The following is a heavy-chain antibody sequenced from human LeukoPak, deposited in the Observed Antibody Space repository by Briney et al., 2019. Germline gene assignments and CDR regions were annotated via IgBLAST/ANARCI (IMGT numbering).Heavy chain of an antibody. CDR3: ARQTTVISFDY. CDR1: GGSFSGYY. V-gene: IGHV4-30-4*08. Sequence: SETLSLTCAVYGGSFSGYYWSWIRQPPGKGLEWMGYIFYSGSMYYNPSLKSRLTISVDTSKNQFSLKLRSVTAADTAVYYCARQTTVISFDYWGQGALVTVSS. J-gene: IGHJ4*02. CDR2: IFYSGSM. D-gene: IGHD4-17*01.